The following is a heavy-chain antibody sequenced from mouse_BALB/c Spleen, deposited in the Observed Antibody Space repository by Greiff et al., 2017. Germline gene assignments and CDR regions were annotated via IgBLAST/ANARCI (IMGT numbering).Heavy chain of an antibody. D-gene: IGHD2-10*02. J-gene: IGHJ2*01. CDR2: ISYSGST. V-gene: IGHV3-2*02. CDR1: GYSITSDYA. CDR3: ARQKKYGNYLWYFDY. Sequence: EVKLVESGPGLVKPSQSLSLTCTVTGYSITSDYAWNWIRQFPGNKLEWMGYISYSGSTSYNPSLKSRISITRDTSKNQFFLQLNSVTTEDTATYYCARQKKYGNYLWYFDYWGQGTTLTVSS.